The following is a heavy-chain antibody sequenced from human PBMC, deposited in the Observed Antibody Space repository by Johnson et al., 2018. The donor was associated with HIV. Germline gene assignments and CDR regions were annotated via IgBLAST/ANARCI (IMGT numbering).Heavy chain of an antibody. CDR3: AKEKPADCGGDCYSDDAFDS. D-gene: IGHD2-21*01. CDR1: GFTFSSYG. Sequence: QVQLVESGGGVVQPGRSLRLSCAASGFTFSSYGMHWVRQAPGKGLECVAVIWYDGSNKYYADSVKGRFTISRDNSKNTLYLQMNSLRAEATAVYYCAKEKPADCGGDCYSDDAFDSWGQGTMVTVSS. J-gene: IGHJ3*02. CDR2: IWYDGSNK. V-gene: IGHV3-33*06.